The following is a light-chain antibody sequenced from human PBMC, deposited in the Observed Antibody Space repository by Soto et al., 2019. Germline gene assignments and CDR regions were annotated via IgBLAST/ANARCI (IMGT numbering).Light chain of an antibody. CDR2: GAS. Sequence: EIVMTQSPATLSVSPGERATLSCRAIQTVISNLAWYQQTPGQAPSLLIYGASTRATGIPARYRRSGSGPDFALTRSSLQPEDFTTYYCQQAGTFGQGTRREI. CDR3: QQAGT. J-gene: IGKJ5*01. CDR1: QTVISN. V-gene: IGKV3-15*01.